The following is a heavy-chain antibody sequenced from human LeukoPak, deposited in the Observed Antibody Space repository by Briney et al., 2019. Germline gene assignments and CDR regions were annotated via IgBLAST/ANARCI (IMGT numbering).Heavy chain of an antibody. V-gene: IGHV1-2*02. Sequence: ASVKVSCKASGYTFTGYYMHWVRQAPGQGLEWMGWINPNSGGTNYAQKFRGRVTMTRDTSISTAYMGLSRLRSDDTAVYYCARVLVATVGGLLFDYWGQGTLVTVSS. CDR1: GYTFTGYY. CDR3: ARVLVATVGGLLFDY. D-gene: IGHD5-12*01. J-gene: IGHJ4*02. CDR2: INPNSGGT.